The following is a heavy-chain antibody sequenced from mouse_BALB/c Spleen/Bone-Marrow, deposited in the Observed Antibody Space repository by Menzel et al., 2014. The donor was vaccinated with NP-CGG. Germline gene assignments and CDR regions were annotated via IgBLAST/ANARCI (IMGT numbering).Heavy chain of an antibody. CDR1: GLNIKGTY. J-gene: IGHJ1*01. V-gene: IGHV14-3*02. CDR3: ASCRCEWYFGV. Sequence: VQLHQSGAELVKPGASVKLSCTVSGLNIKGTYLHWVKQRPEQGLVWIGRIDPAIFTKYDPKFQGKATITANTSSNTEYLLLRSLTSEITAVYYCASCRCEWYFGVWGAGTPVTVSS. CDR2: IDPAIFT.